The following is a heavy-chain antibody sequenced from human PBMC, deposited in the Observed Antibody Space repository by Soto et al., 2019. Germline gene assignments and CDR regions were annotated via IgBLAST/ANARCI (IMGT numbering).Heavy chain of an antibody. CDR3: ARDLPPRDYFAF. CDR2: IYNGGST. J-gene: IGHJ4*02. Sequence: QVQLQESGPGLVKPSETLSLTCKVSGGSIGSFYWSWIRQSPGKGLEWTGYIYNGGSTTYNPSLKSRLSMSGDTSKNQFSLRLSSVTAADTAVYYCARDLPPRDYFAFWGQGTLVNVSS. CDR1: GGSIGSFY. V-gene: IGHV4-59*01.